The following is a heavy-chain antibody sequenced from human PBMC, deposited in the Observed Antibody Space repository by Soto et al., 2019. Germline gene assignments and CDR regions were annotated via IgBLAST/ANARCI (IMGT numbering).Heavy chain of an antibody. Sequence: QITLKESGPALVNPTQTLTLTCTFSGFSLATTGVGVGWIRQPPGKALECLALIYWDDDKRYNPSLRSRLPITKDISQNPVVLSMTNMDPVDTASYYCAHRRGGHNWYDGDFDYWGQGTLIAVSS. J-gene: IGHJ4*02. D-gene: IGHD1-1*01. CDR2: IYWDDDK. V-gene: IGHV2-5*02. CDR3: AHRRGGHNWYDGDFDY. CDR1: GFSLATTGVG.